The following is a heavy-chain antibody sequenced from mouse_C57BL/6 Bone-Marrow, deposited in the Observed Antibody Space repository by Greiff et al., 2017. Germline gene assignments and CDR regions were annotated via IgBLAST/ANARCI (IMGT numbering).Heavy chain of an antibody. CDR1: GYTFTSYW. J-gene: IGHJ3*01. V-gene: IGHV1-50*01. D-gene: IGHD2-4*01. CDR3: ARRIYYDYDWFAY. Sequence: QVQLQQPGAELVKPGASVKLSCKASGYTFTSYWMQWVKQRPGQGLEWIGEIDPSDSYTNYNQKFKGKATLTVDTSSSTAYMQLSSLPSEDSAVYYCARRIYYDYDWFAYWGQGTLVTVSA. CDR2: IDPSDSYT.